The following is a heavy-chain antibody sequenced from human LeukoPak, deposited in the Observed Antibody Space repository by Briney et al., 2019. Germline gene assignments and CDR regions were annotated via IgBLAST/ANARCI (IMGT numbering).Heavy chain of an antibody. V-gene: IGHV4-39*01. Sequence: PWESLSLTCSVPGDSISSSTYYWAWIRQPTGKALEWIGSVYCSGTTYPNPSLMSRVTTTADTSKNQFSLRLSSVTAADTAVYYCARGYHDFWSGYYYNSYFDYWGQGALVTVSS. CDR1: GDSISSSTYY. J-gene: IGHJ4*02. CDR2: VYCSGTT. D-gene: IGHD3-3*01. CDR3: ARGYHDFWSGYYYNSYFDY.